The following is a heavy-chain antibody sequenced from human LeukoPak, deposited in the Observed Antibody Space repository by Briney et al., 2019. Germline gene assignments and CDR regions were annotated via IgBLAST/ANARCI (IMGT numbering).Heavy chain of an antibody. CDR3: AKGRRSGYLPEAFDI. D-gene: IGHD3-22*01. CDR1: GFTFSSYG. Sequence: GGSLRLSCAASGFTFSSYGMHWVRQAPGKGLEWVAVISYDGSNKYYADSVKGRFTISRDNSKNTLYLQMNSLRAEDTAVYYCAKGRRSGYLPEAFDIWGQGTMVTVSS. CDR2: ISYDGSNK. J-gene: IGHJ3*02. V-gene: IGHV3-30*18.